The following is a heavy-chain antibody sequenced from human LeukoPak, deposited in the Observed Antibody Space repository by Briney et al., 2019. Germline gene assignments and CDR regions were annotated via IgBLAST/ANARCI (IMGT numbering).Heavy chain of an antibody. J-gene: IGHJ5*02. CDR1: GYTFSGYY. CDR3: ARVAYCGGTSCSVYTWFDP. Sequence: ASVKVSCKASGYTFSGYYIHWVRQAPGQGLEWMGEMKPNSGGTNYAQKFQGRVTMTRDTSISTAYMELSGLTSDDTAMYFCARVAYCGGTSCSVYTWFDPWGQGTLVTVSS. CDR2: MKPNSGGT. V-gene: IGHV1-2*02. D-gene: IGHD2-2*01.